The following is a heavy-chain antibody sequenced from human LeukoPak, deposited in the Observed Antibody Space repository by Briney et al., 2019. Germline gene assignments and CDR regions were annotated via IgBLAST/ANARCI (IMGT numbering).Heavy chain of an antibody. CDR3: ARLGAGHTVNWFDP. CDR2: IYYNGNT. J-gene: IGHJ5*02. D-gene: IGHD3-16*01. V-gene: IGHV4-39*01. Sequence: SETLSLTCTVSGGSIRSSNHYWGWIRQPPGKGLEWIGSIYYNGNTYYNPSLKSRVTISVDTSKNQFSLKLSSVSAADTAVYYCARLGAGHTVNWFDPWGQGTLVTVSS. CDR1: GGSIRSSNHY.